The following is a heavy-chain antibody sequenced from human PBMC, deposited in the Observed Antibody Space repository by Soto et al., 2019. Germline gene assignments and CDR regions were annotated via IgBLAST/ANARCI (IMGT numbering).Heavy chain of an antibody. D-gene: IGHD1-20*01. CDR1: GFTFSSYA. V-gene: IGHV3-23*01. CDR2: VSGSGGST. CDR3: AKSFSGINAASHI. Sequence: EVQLLESGGGLVQPGGSLRLSCAASGFTFSSYAMSWVRQAPGTGLEWVSSVSGSGGSTSYADSVKGRFTISRDNLQNTLYLQMNSLRAEDTAMYFCAKSFSGINAASHIWGQGARVTVSS. J-gene: IGHJ3*02.